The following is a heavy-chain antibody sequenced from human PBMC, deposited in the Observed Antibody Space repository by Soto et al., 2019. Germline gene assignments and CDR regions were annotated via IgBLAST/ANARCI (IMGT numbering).Heavy chain of an antibody. CDR2: IYYSGST. J-gene: IGHJ4*02. V-gene: IGHV4-59*12. CDR3: AREGDYYDSSGYSR. D-gene: IGHD3-22*01. Sequence: PSETLSLTCTVSGDSFSNYYWSWIRQPPGKGLEWIGYIYYSGSTNYNPSLKSRVTISVDTSKNQFSLKLSSVTAADTAVYYCAREGDYYDSSGYSRWGQGTLVTVSS. CDR1: GDSFSNYY.